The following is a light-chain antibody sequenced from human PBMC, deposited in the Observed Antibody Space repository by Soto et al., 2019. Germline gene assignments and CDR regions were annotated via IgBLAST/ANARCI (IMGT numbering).Light chain of an antibody. CDR3: QQYGSSPPT. CDR2: GAS. Sequence: EAVLTQPPATLSLYPVERATISCRASESVSSSYLAWYQQKPGQAHRLIIYGASSRATGIPDRFSGSGSGTDFTLTIRRMEPEDFAVYYCQQYGSSPPTFGKGNKVDIK. CDR1: ESVSSSY. J-gene: IGKJ1*01. V-gene: IGKV3-20*01.